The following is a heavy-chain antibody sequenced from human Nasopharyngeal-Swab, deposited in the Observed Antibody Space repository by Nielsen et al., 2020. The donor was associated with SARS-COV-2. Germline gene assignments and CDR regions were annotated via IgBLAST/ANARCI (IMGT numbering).Heavy chain of an antibody. CDR3: ARGLSGIVPSPIIGLGPYYYYYYMDV. CDR1: GGSFSADY. J-gene: IGHJ6*03. V-gene: IGHV4-34*01. Sequence: GSLRLSCAIYGGSFSADYWGWIRQPPGRGLEWIGEINHSGSTNYNPSLKSRVTISVDPSKSQFSLRLSSVTAADTAVYYCARGLSGIVPSPIIGLGPYYYYYYMDVWGKGTTVTVSS. D-gene: IGHD7-27*01. CDR2: INHSGST.